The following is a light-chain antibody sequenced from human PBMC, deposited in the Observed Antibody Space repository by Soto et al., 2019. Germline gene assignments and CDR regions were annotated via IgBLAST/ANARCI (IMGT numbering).Light chain of an antibody. J-gene: IGKJ3*01. Sequence: DIQMTQSPSSVSASIGDRVIITCRASQGVSTWLAWYQQNPGKAPQLLIHGASRLQSGVPSRFSVSGSETRFNLSISSLQAEDFRTYDCQQANRFPFTFGPGTTVDIK. CDR3: QQANRFPFT. CDR1: QGVSTW. V-gene: IGKV1-12*01. CDR2: GAS.